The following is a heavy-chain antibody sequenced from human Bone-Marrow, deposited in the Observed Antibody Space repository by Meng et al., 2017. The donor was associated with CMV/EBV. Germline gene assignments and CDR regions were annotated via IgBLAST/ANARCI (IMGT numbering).Heavy chain of an antibody. Sequence: GESLKISCTASGFTFSSYSMNWVRQAPGKGLEWVSSISVISTYIYYADSVKGRFTISRDNAKNSLYLQMNSLRAEDTAVYYCARGHGDGVSGFSYYYYGMDVWGQGNTVNVYS. CDR1: GFTFSSYS. V-gene: IGHV3-21*01. D-gene: IGHD1-26*01. CDR2: ISVISTYI. J-gene: IGHJ6*02. CDR3: ARGHGDGVSGFSYYYYGMDV.